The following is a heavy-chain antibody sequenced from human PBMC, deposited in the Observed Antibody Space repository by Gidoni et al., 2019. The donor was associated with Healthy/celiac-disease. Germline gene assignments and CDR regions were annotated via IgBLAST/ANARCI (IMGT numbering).Heavy chain of an antibody. CDR3: AKDPLRTTVTTSDAFDI. J-gene: IGHJ3*02. V-gene: IGHV3-23*01. D-gene: IGHD4-17*01. CDR1: GFTFSSYA. Sequence: EVQLLESGGGLVQPGGSLRLSCAASGFTFSSYAMSRVRRGPGKGLEWVSAISGSGGSTDYADSVKGRFTISRDNSKNTLYLQMNSLRAEDTAVYYCAKDPLRTTVTTSDAFDIWGQGTMVTVSS. CDR2: ISGSGGST.